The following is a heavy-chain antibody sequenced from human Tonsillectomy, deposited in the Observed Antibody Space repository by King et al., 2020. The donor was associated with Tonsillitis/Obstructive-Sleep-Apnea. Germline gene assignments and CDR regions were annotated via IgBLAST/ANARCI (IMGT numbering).Heavy chain of an antibody. Sequence: QLVQSGAEVKKPGASVKVSCKASAYTFTSYGISWVRQAPGQGLEWMGWINTYNGNTNYAQKFQGRVTMTIDTSTSTAYMELRSLRSDDTAVYYCARGPSSGSYLGHYSFDFWGQGTLVTVSS. J-gene: IGHJ4*02. CDR3: ARGPSSGSYLGHYSFDF. CDR2: INTYNGNT. V-gene: IGHV1-18*01. D-gene: IGHD1-26*01. CDR1: AYTFTSYG.